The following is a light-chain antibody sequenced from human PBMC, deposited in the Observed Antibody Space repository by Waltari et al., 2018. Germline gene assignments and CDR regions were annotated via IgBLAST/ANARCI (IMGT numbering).Light chain of an antibody. CDR2: EVS. Sequence: DIVMTQTPLPLPVTLGEPASIPCRSSQSLLDSEDGNTYLEWYLQKPGQSPQLLIYEVSNRASGVPDRFSGSGSDTDFTLKISRVEAEDVGVYYCMQALEFPYSFGQGTKVEIK. CDR3: MQALEFPYS. CDR1: QSLLDSEDGNTY. J-gene: IGKJ2*03. V-gene: IGKV2-40*01.